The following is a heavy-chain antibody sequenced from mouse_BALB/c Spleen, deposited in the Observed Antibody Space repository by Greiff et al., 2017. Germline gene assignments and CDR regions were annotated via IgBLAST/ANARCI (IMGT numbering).Heavy chain of an antibody. D-gene: IGHD2-4*01. V-gene: IGHV1-7*01. CDR2: INPSTGYT. CDR3: ARGWSYYDYYGLDY. J-gene: IGHJ2*01. CDR1: GYTFTSYW. Sequence: VQLQQSGAELAKPGASVKMSCKASGYTFTSYWMHWVKQRPGQGLEWIGYINPSTGYTEYNQKFKDKATLTADKSSSTAYMQLSSLTSEDSAVYYCARGWSYYDYYGLDYWGQGTTLTVSS.